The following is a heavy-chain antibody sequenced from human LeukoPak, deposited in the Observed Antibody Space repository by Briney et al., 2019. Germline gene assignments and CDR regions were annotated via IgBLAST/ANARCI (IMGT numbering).Heavy chain of an antibody. D-gene: IGHD1-26*01. CDR2: IKPDGSEK. Sequence: PGGSLRLSCAASGFSFSGHWMNWVRQPPGKGLEWVANIKPDGSEKYYVDSVKGRFTISRDDAKRSLDLQMDSLRAEDTAIYYCAYRNTLDYWGQGTLVTVSP. CDR3: AYRNTLDY. CDR1: GFSFSGHW. V-gene: IGHV3-7*02. J-gene: IGHJ4*02.